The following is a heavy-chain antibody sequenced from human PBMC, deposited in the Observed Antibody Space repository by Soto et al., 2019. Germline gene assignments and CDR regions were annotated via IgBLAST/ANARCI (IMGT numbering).Heavy chain of an antibody. V-gene: IGHV4-30-2*01. CDR2: IYHSGST. CDR1: GGSISSGGYS. J-gene: IGHJ6*02. D-gene: IGHD6-19*01. Sequence: SETLSLTCAVSGGSISSGGYSWSWIRQPPGKGLEWIGYIYHSGSTYYNPSLKSRVTISVDTSKNQFSLKLSSVTAADTAVYYCARDGYSSGWPYYYGMDVWGQGTTVTVSS. CDR3: ARDGYSSGWPYYYGMDV.